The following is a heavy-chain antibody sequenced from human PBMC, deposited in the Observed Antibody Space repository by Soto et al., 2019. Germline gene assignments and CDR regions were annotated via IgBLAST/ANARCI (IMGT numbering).Heavy chain of an antibody. CDR3: AIHDKWFDP. Sequence: SETLSLTCTVSGGSVSSGGYYWSWIRQHPGKGLEWIGYVYYSGSTFYNPSLKSRVTISLDTSKNQISLKLTSVTAADTAVYYCAIHDKWFDPWGQGTLVTVPQ. CDR1: GGSVSSGGYY. J-gene: IGHJ5*02. V-gene: IGHV4-31*03. CDR2: VYYSGST. D-gene: IGHD3-9*01.